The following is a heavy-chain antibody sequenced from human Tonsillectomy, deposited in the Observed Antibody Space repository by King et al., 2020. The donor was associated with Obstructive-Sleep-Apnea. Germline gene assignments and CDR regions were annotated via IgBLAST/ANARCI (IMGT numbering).Heavy chain of an antibody. CDR2: IRGSGGST. V-gene: IGHV3-23*04. J-gene: IGHJ4*02. CDR3: AKGWDYFGY. D-gene: IGHD1-26*01. CDR1: GFTFSNYA. Sequence: VQLVESGGNWVQPGGSLRLSCAASGFTFSNYAMTWVRQAPGKGLEWVSAIRGSGGSTYYADSVKGRFTFSRDNSKNTLYLQMNSLRAEDTAIYYCAKGWDYFGYWGQGSLVTVSS.